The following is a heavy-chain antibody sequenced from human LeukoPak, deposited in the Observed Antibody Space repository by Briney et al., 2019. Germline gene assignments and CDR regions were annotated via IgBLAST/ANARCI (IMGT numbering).Heavy chain of an antibody. Sequence: ATVKVSCKASGYTFTNYAVNWLRQAPGQRLEWMGWINAGNGDTKFSQNYQARVTITRDASASTAYMELSSLTSEDTAVYFCARGLWSAHRREYYFDSWGQGTLVTVSS. J-gene: IGHJ4*02. D-gene: IGHD3-3*01. CDR2: INAGNGDT. V-gene: IGHV1-3*01. CDR1: GYTFTNYA. CDR3: ARGLWSAHRREYYFDS.